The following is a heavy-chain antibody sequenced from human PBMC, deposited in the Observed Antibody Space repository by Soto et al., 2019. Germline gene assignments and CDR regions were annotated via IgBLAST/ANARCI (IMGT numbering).Heavy chain of an antibody. D-gene: IGHD6-19*01. CDR3: AREETSYSSGWYYFDY. V-gene: IGHV1-3*01. Sequence: GASVKVSCKASGYTFTSYAMHWVRQAPGQRLEWMGWINAGNGNTKYSQKFQGRVTITRDTSASTAYMELSSLRSEDTAVYYCAREETSYSSGWYYFDYWGQGTLVTVSS. J-gene: IGHJ4*02. CDR2: INAGNGNT. CDR1: GYTFTSYA.